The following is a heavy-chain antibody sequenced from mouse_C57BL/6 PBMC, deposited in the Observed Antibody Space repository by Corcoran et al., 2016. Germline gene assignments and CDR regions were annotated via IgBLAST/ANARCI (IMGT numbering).Heavy chain of an antibody. D-gene: IGHD1-1*01. CDR1: GYSITSGYY. Sequence: DVQLQESGPGLVKPSQSLSLTCSVTGYSITSGYYWNWIRQFPGNKLEWMGYISYDGSNNYNPSLKNRISITRDTSKNQFFLKLNSVTTEDTATYYCARGDTTYAMDYWGQGTSVTVSS. V-gene: IGHV3-6*01. CDR3: ARGDTTYAMDY. J-gene: IGHJ4*01. CDR2: ISYDGSN.